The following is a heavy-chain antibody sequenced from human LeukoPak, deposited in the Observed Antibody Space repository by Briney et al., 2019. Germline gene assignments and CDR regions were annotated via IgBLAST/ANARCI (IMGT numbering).Heavy chain of an antibody. V-gene: IGHV1-69*04. CDR1: GGTFSSYA. CDR2: IIPIFGIA. J-gene: IGHJ4*02. Sequence: SVKVSCKASGGTFSSYALSWVRQAPGQGLEWMGRIIPIFGIANYVQKFQGRVTITRDTSLSTAYMDLSRLRSDDTAVYYCASSVVPAANYFDYCGQGTLVTVCS. D-gene: IGHD2-2*01. CDR3: ASSVVPAANYFDY.